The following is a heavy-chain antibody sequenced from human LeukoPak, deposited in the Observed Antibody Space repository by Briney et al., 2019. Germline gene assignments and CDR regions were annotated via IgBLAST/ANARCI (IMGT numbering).Heavy chain of an antibody. D-gene: IGHD3-22*01. CDR3: ARDGQINPYDSSGYLLVY. V-gene: IGHV1-2*02. Sequence: ASVTVSFKASGYTFTGYYMHWVRQAPGQGLEWMGWINPSSGGTNYAQKFRGRVTMTRDTSISTAYMELSRLRSDDTAVYYCARDGQINPYDSSGYLLVYWGQGALVTVSS. CDR2: INPSSGGT. J-gene: IGHJ4*02. CDR1: GYTFTGYY.